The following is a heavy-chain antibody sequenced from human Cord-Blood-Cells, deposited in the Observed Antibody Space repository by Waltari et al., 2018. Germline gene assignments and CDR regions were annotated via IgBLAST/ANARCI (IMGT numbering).Heavy chain of an antibody. D-gene: IGHD3-16*02. J-gene: IGHJ4*02. Sequence: QVQLVQSGAEVKKPGSSVKVSCKASGGTFSSYAISWVRQAPGQGLEWMGGIIPILGTANYAQKFQGRVTITADESTSTAYMELSSLRSEDTAVYYCARERVWGSYRHYFDYWGQGTLVTVSS. CDR1: GGTFSSYA. V-gene: IGHV1-69*01. CDR3: ARERVWGSYRHYFDY. CDR2: IIPILGTA.